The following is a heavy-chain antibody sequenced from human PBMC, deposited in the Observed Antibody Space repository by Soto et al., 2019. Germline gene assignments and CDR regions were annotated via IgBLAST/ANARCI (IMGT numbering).Heavy chain of an antibody. CDR3: ARILAFIGAHYGMDV. CDR1: GFTFSSYW. D-gene: IGHD5-12*01. Sequence: EVQLVESGGGLVQPGGSLRLSCAASGFTFSSYWMSWVRQAPGKGLEWVANIRQDGSEKYYVDSVTGRFTISRDNAKNSLYLQMHSLRAEETAVYYCARILAFIGAHYGMDVWGQGTTVTVSS. J-gene: IGHJ6*02. V-gene: IGHV3-7*01. CDR2: IRQDGSEK.